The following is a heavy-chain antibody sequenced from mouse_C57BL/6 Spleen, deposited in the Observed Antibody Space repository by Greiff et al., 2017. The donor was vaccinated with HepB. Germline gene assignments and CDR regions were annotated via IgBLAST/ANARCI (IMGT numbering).Heavy chain of an antibody. V-gene: IGHV1-53*01. J-gene: IGHJ4*01. CDR1: GYTFSSYG. CDR3: ARDPLDY. CDR2: SNPSNGGT. Sequence: QVQLQQPGTELVKPGASVKLSCKASGYTFSSYGMHWVKLSPGQGFEWIGNSNPSNGGTNYTEKFKSKATLTVDKSSSTAYMQLSSLTSEDSAVYYCARDPLDYWGQGTSVTVSS.